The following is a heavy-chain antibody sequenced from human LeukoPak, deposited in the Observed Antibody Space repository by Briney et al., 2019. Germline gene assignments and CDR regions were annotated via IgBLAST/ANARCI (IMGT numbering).Heavy chain of an antibody. V-gene: IGHV3-15*01. D-gene: IGHD3-3*01. J-gene: IGHJ6*02. CDR3: TTDYGLYGMDV. CDR1: GFTFSNAW. CDR2: IRSKTDGGTT. Sequence: PGGSLRLSCAAPGFTFSNAWMSWVRQAPGKGLEWVGRIRSKTDGGTTDYAAPVKGRFTISRDDSKNTLYLQMNSLKTEDTAVYYCTTDYGLYGMDVWGQGTTVTVSS.